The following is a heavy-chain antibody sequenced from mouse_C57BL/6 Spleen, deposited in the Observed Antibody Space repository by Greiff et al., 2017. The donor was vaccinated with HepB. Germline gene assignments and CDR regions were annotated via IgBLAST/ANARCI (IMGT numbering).Heavy chain of an antibody. CDR3: ARLDYSNLDY. D-gene: IGHD2-5*01. CDR2: INYDGSST. CDR1: GFTFSDYY. J-gene: IGHJ2*01. Sequence: EVKLMESEGGLVQPGSSMKLSCTASGFTFSDYYMAWVRQVPEKGLEWVANINYDGSSTYYLDSLKSRFIISRDNAKNILYLQMSSLKSEDTATYYCARLDYSNLDYWGQGTTLTVSS. V-gene: IGHV5-16*01.